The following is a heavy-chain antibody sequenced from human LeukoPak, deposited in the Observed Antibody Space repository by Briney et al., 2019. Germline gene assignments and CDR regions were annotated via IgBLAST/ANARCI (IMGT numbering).Heavy chain of an antibody. V-gene: IGHV4-39*01. CDR2: IYYSGST. CDR1: GGSISSSSYY. J-gene: IGHJ4*02. Sequence: PSETLSLTCTVSGGSISSSSYYWGWIRQPPGKGLEWIGSIYYSGSTYYNPSLKSRVTISVDTSKNQFSLKLSSVTAADTAVYYCARGPQTHFDYWGQGTLVTVSS. CDR3: ARGPQTHFDY.